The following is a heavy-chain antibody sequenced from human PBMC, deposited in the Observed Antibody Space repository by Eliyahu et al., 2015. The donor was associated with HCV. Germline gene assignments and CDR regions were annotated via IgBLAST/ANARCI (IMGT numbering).Heavy chain of an antibody. CDR3: AKSGPAYCSSTSCPFDF. CDR1: XFXFSSFA. V-gene: IGHV3-23*01. D-gene: IGHD2-2*01. J-gene: IGHJ4*02. Sequence: EVQLLESGGGLVQPGGSLRXSCAXSXFXFSSFAMXWVRQAPGKGLGWVXGISGSGGSTFYADSVEGRFTISRDNSRNILYLQLNSLRDEDTAVYHCAKSGPAYCSSTSCPFDFWGQGTLVTVSS. CDR2: ISGSGGST.